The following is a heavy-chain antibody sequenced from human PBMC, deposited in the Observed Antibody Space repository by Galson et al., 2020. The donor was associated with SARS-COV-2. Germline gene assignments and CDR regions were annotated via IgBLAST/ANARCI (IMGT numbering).Heavy chain of an antibody. Sequence: SETLSLTCAVYGGSFSGYYWSWIRQPPGKGLEWMGEINHSGSTNYNPSLKSRVTISVDTSKNQFSLKLSSVTAADTAVYYCARDPVLLWFGGPSNWFDPWGQGTLVTVSS. D-gene: IGHD3-10*01. V-gene: IGHV4-34*01. J-gene: IGHJ5*02. CDR2: INHSGST. CDR1: GGSFSGYY. CDR3: ARDPVLLWFGGPSNWFDP.